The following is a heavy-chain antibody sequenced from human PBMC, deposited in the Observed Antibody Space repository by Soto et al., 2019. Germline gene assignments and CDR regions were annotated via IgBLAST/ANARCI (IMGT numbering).Heavy chain of an antibody. V-gene: IGHV4-59*08. CDR2: IYYSGST. J-gene: IGHJ4*02. CDR3: ARHVLVATFIAVAEKYYFDY. D-gene: IGHD6-19*01. CDR1: GGSISSYY. Sequence: PSETLSLTCTVSGGSISSYYWSWIRQPPGKGLEWIGYIYYSGSTNYNPSLKSRVTISVDTSKNQFSLKLSSVTAADTAVYYCARHVLVATFIAVAEKYYFDYWGQGTLVTVSS.